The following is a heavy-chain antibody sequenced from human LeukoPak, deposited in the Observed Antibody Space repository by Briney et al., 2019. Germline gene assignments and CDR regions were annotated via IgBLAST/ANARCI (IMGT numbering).Heavy chain of an antibody. D-gene: IGHD2-2*01. J-gene: IGHJ4*02. V-gene: IGHV3-21*01. CDR3: ARLGGIVVVPAAMFDY. CDR1: GFTFDDYT. CDR2: ISSSSSYI. Sequence: GGSLRLSCAASGFTFDDYTMRWVRQAPGKGLEWVSSISSSSSYIYYADSVKGRFTIPRDNAKNSLYLQMNSLRAEDTAVYYCARLGGIVVVPAAMFDYWGQGTLVTVSS.